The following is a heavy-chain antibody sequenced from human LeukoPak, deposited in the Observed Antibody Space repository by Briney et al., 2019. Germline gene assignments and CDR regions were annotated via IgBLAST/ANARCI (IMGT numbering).Heavy chain of an antibody. CDR3: ARSRGPGNHWFDP. CDR1: GFSFSGNA. D-gene: IGHD3-10*01. CDR2: LSDAS. Sequence: GGSLRLSCAASGFSFSGNALSWVRLAPGKGLEWASTLSDASYYADSVRGRFTISGDSSKNTLYLQMDSLTTDDTAMYFCARSRGPGNHWFDPWGQGTLVTVSS. V-gene: IGHV3-23*01. J-gene: IGHJ5*02.